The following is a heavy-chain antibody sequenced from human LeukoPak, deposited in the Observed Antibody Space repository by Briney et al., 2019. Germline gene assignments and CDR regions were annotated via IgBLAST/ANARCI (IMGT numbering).Heavy chain of an antibody. J-gene: IGHJ4*02. D-gene: IGHD3-9*01. CDR2: ISNDGSTT. CDR3: ARAGRGLRYFDWLTYDY. V-gene: IGHV3-74*01. Sequence: GGSLRLSCAASGFTFSTFWMHWVRQTPGKGLVWVSRISNDGSTTHYADSVKGRFTISRDNAKNTLFLHMNSLRAEDTAVYYCARAGRGLRYFDWLTYDYWGQGTLVTVSS. CDR1: GFTFSTFW.